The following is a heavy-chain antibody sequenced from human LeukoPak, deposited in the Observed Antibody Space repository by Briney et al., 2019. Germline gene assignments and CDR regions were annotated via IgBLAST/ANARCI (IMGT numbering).Heavy chain of an antibody. CDR3: ARISSGWYDGVFNPVDY. Sequence: GGSLRLSCEASGFTFSSYWMNWVRQAPGKGLEWVANINQDGSEKYYVDSVKGRFTISRDNAKNSLSLQMNSLRAEDTAVYYCARISSGWYDGVFNPVDYWGQGTLVTVSS. CDR1: GFTFSSYW. CDR2: INQDGSEK. J-gene: IGHJ4*02. V-gene: IGHV3-7*01. D-gene: IGHD6-19*01.